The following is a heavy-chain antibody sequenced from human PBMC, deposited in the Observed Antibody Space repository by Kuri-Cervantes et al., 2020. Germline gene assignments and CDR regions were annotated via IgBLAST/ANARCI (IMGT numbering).Heavy chain of an antibody. Sequence: ASVKVSCKASGYTFTSYYMHWVRQAPGQGLEWMGIINPSGGSTSYAQKFQGRVTMTRDTSTSTAYMELRSLRSDDTAVYYCARDLGWVDWWLGPFPYYYYGMDVWGQGTTVTVSS. CDR2: INPSGGST. V-gene: IGHV1-46*01. CDR3: ARDLGWVDWWLGPFPYYYYGMDV. J-gene: IGHJ6*02. CDR1: GYTFTSYY. D-gene: IGHD6-19*01.